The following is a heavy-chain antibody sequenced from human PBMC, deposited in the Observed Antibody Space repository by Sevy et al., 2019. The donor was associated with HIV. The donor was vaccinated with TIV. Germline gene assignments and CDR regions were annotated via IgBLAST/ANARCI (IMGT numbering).Heavy chain of an antibody. Sequence: ASVKVSCKVSGSTLTQLSIHWVRQAPGKGLEWMGSFDPEDGETVYGDSFQGRVTMTEDTSTDTAYMRLSSLRSEDTAVYYCATTKDYYESSGSPFDYWGQGTLVTVSS. CDR1: GSTLTQLS. CDR2: FDPEDGET. D-gene: IGHD3-22*01. CDR3: ATTKDYYESSGSPFDY. J-gene: IGHJ4*02. V-gene: IGHV1-24*01.